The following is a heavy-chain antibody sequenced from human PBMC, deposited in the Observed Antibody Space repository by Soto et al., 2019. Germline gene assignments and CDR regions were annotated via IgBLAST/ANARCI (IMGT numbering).Heavy chain of an antibody. CDR2: IYYSGST. V-gene: IGHV4-59*01. D-gene: IGHD1-26*01. Sequence: SETLSLTCTVSGGSISSYYWSWIRQPPGKGLEWIGYIYYSGSTNYNPSLKSRVTISVDTSKNQFSLKLSSVTAADTAVYYCARAGGWNYYYGLDIWGQGTTVTVSS. J-gene: IGHJ6*02. CDR1: GGSISSYY. CDR3: ARAGGWNYYYGLDI.